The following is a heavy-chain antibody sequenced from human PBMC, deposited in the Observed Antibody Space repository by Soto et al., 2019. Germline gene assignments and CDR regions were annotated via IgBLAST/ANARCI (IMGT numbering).Heavy chain of an antibody. CDR1: GFTFSNAW. CDR2: IKSKTDGGTT. D-gene: IGHD2-15*01. V-gene: IGHV3-15*01. Sequence: EVQLVESGGDLVKPGGSLRLSCAASGFTFSNAWMSWVRQAPGKGLEWVGRIKSKTDGGTTDYAAPVKGRFTISRDDSKNTLYLQMNSLKTEDTAVYYCTTGPILGYCSGGSCAGVDYWGQGTLVTVSS. J-gene: IGHJ4*02. CDR3: TTGPILGYCSGGSCAGVDY.